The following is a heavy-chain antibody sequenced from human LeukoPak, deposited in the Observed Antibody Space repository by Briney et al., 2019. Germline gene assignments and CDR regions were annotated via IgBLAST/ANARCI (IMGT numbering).Heavy chain of an antibody. D-gene: IGHD6-19*01. CDR2: IYYSGST. V-gene: IGHV4-59*01. Sequence: SETLSLTCAVSGGSISSYYWSWIRQPPGKGLEWIGYIYYSGSTNYNPSLKSRVTISVDTSKNQFSLKLSSVTAADTAVYYCARLAAWGSGWSYYSDYWGQGTLVTVSS. CDR3: ARLAAWGSGWSYYSDY. J-gene: IGHJ4*02. CDR1: GGSISSYY.